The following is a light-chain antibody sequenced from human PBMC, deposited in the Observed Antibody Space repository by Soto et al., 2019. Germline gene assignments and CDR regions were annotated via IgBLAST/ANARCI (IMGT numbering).Light chain of an antibody. CDR2: ETS. J-gene: IGKJ5*01. V-gene: IGKV3-11*01. CDR3: QQRNNWRDT. Sequence: EIVLTHSPATLSLSPGERATLSCRASQSVSNYLSWYQQKPGLAPRLLMYETSRRATGIPARFSGSGSGTDFTLTISSLEPEDFAVYYCQQRNNWRDTFGQGTRLEIK. CDR1: QSVSNY.